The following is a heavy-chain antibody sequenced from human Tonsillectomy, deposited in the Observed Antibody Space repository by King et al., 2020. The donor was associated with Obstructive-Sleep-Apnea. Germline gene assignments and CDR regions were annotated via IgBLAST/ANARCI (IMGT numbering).Heavy chain of an antibody. V-gene: IGHV3-9*01. CDR3: AKDGLDGYFDL. J-gene: IGHJ2*01. CDR1: GFTFDDYA. CDR2: ISWNSGSI. Sequence: VQLVESGGGLVQPGRSLRLSCAASGFTFDDYAMHWVRQAPGKGLEWVSGISWNSGSIGYADSVKGRFTISRDNAKNSLYLQMNSLRAEDTALYYCAKDGLDGYFDLWGRGTLVTVSS. D-gene: IGHD3/OR15-3a*01.